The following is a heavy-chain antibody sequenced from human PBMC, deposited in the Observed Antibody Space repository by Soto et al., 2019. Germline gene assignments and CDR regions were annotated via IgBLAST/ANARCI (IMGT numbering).Heavy chain of an antibody. CDR3: ARASTVTTITYDY. CDR1: GYPKTSCG. CDR2: ISAYNGNT. D-gene: IGHD4-17*01. Sequence: SAEGSCKESGYPKTSCGISWVRQAPGQGLEWMGWISAYNGNTNHAKKVQGRVTMTTDTSTSTAFMELRSLRSDDTAVYYCARASTVTTITYDYWGQGTLVTVPQ. V-gene: IGHV1-18*04. J-gene: IGHJ4*02.